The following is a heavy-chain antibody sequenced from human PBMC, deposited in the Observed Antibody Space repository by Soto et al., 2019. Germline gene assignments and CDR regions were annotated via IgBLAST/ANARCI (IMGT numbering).Heavy chain of an antibody. V-gene: IGHV1-3*05. D-gene: IGHD6-13*01. J-gene: IGHJ5*02. CDR2: INAGNGNT. Sequence: QVQLVQSGAEEKKPGASVKVSCKASGYTFTSHAMHWVRQAPGQRLEWMGWINAGNGNTKYSQKFQGRVTVTTATAGSTAYMELSSLTSEDTAVYYCARDGIAAASTSWFDPWGQGTLVTVSS. CDR1: GYTFTSHA. CDR3: ARDGIAAASTSWFDP.